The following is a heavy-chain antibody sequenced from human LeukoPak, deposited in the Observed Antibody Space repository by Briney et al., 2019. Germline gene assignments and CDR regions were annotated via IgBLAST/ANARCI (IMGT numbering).Heavy chain of an antibody. V-gene: IGHV1-24*01. Sequence: ASVKVSCKVSRSVISALSIHWGRQAPGKGLEWMGGFDPEDGETIYAQKFQGRVSMTEDTSSDTAYMELRSLTSDDTAVYYCAAATLTTISSAFDVWGQGTLVTVSS. CDR2: FDPEDGET. CDR1: RSVISALS. CDR3: AAATLTTISSAFDV. D-gene: IGHD1-1*01. J-gene: IGHJ3*01.